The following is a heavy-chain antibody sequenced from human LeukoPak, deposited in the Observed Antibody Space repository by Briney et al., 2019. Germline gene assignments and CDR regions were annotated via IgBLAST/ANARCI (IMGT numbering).Heavy chain of an antibody. CDR3: ARGKKLDWLYDAFDI. D-gene: IGHD3-9*01. J-gene: IGHJ3*02. V-gene: IGHV4-38-2*02. Sequence: PSETLSLTCTVSGYSISSGYYWGWIRQSPGKGLEWIGSMYHSGSTYYNPSLKSRLTISVETSKNQLFLRLNSVTAADTAVYYCARGKKLDWLYDAFDIWGQGTMVTVSS. CDR1: GYSISSGYY. CDR2: MYHSGST.